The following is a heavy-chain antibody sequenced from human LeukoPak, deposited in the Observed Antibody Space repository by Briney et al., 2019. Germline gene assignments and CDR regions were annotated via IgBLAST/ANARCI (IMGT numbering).Heavy chain of an antibody. J-gene: IGHJ4*02. Sequence: SETLSLTCTVSGGSISSYYWGWIRQPPGKGLEWIGSIYYSGSTYYNPSLKSRVIMSVDTSKNQFSLKLSSVTAADTAVYYCARHAFADIVATDWGQGTLVTVSS. CDR2: IYYSGST. CDR1: GGSISSYY. CDR3: ARHAFADIVATD. D-gene: IGHD5-12*01. V-gene: IGHV4-39*01.